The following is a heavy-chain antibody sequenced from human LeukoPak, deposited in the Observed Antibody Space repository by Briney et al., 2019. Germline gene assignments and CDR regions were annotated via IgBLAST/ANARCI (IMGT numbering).Heavy chain of an antibody. CDR1: GGTFSSYA. CDR2: IIPILGIA. D-gene: IGHD6-19*01. V-gene: IGHV1-69*04. J-gene: IGHJ4*02. Sequence: ASVKVSCKASGGTFSSYAISWVRQAPGQGLEWMGRIIPILGIANYAQKFQGRVTITADKSTSTAYMEPSSLRSEDTAVYYCAAEWSSGWYSSDYWGQGTLVTVSS. CDR3: AAEWSSGWYSSDY.